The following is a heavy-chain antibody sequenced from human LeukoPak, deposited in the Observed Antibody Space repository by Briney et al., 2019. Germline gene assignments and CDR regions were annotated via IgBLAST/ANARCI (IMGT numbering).Heavy chain of an antibody. CDR3: ARGYKYFDWLSYYYYYYMDV. V-gene: IGHV1-8*03. Sequence: ASVKVSCKASGYTFTSYAMNWVRQAPGQGLEWMGWMNPNSGNTGYAQKFQGRVTITRSTSISTAYMELSSLRSEDTAVYYCARGYKYFDWLSYYYYYYMDVWGKGTTVTVSS. CDR1: GYTFTSYA. J-gene: IGHJ6*03. D-gene: IGHD3-9*01. CDR2: MNPNSGNT.